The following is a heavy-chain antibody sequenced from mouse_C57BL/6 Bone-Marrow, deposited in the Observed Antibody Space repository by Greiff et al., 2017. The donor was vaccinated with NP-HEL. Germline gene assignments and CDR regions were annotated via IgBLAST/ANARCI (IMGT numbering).Heavy chain of an antibody. CDR3: ASWSDSMGYENDVDY. CDR1: GYSITSGYY. Sequence: EVKLQESGPGLVKPSQSLSLTCSVTGYSITSGYYWNWIRQFPGNKLEWMGYISYDGSNNYNPSLKNRISITRDTSKNQFFLKLNSVTTEDTATYYCASWSDSMGYENDVDYWGQGTSVTVSS. V-gene: IGHV3-6*01. J-gene: IGHJ4*01. D-gene: IGHD2-4*01. CDR2: ISYDGSN.